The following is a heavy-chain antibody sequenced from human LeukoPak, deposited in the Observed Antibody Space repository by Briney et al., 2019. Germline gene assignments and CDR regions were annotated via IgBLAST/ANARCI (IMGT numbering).Heavy chain of an antibody. CDR3: AREANSYYYGSRSYFYFDY. V-gene: IGHV3-66*02. Sequence: GGSLRLSCAASGFTVSTNYMTWVRQAPGKGLEWVSVIYSGGSTYYADSVKGRFTISRDNSKNTLYLQMNSLRPEDTAVYYCAREANSYYYGSRSYFYFDYWGQGTLVTVSS. J-gene: IGHJ4*02. D-gene: IGHD3-10*01. CDR2: IYSGGST. CDR1: GFTVSTNY.